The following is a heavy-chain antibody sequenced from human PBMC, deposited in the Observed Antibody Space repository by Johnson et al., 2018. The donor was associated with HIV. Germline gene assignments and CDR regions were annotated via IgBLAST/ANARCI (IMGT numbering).Heavy chain of an antibody. CDR2: IGTTGDT. J-gene: IGHJ3*02. V-gene: IGHV3-13*01. CDR3: ARAHDYGCLSI. Sequence: EVQLMESGGGLVQPGGSLRLSCAASGFTFGSYDMHWVRQAAGKRLEWVSTIGTTGDTYYPGSVKGRFTISREFARNSLYLQMNSLRAGDTGVYYCARAHDYGCLSIWGQGTMVTVSS. D-gene: IGHD4-17*01. CDR1: GFTFGSYD.